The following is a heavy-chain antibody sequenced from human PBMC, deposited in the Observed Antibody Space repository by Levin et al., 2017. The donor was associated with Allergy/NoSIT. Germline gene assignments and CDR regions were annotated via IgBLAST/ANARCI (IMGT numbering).Heavy chain of an antibody. J-gene: IGHJ4*02. D-gene: IGHD5-18*01. V-gene: IGHV3-33*01. Sequence: GGSLRLSCAASGFTFSSYGMHWVRQAPGKGLGGGAVKWYDGSNKYYADSVKGRFTISRDNSKNTLYLQMNSLRAEDTAVYYCASSPRGGLWPPFDYWGQGTLVTVSS. CDR1: GFTFSSYG. CDR2: KWYDGSNK. CDR3: ASSPRGGLWPPFDY.